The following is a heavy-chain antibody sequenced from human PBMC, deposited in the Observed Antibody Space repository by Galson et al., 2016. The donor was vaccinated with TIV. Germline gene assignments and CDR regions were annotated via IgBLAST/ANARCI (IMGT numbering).Heavy chain of an antibody. CDR2: IIPLFGEA. CDR3: AKCRNAAMDTYYYYIGLDV. V-gene: IGHV1-69*13. CDR1: GDTLSSFV. D-gene: IGHD5-18*01. Sequence: SVKVSCKASGDTLSSFVISWVRQAPGQGLEWMGGIIPLFGEAHYAQKFQGRVTISADESTSTVYMELSGLRSGDTAMYYCAKCRNAAMDTYYYYIGLDVWGQGTTVTVSS. J-gene: IGHJ6*02.